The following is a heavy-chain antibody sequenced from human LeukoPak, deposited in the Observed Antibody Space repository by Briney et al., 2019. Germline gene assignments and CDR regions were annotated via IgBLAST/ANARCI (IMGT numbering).Heavy chain of an antibody. V-gene: IGHV4-4*07. D-gene: IGHD6-13*01. CDR2: IYTSGST. CDR1: GGSISSYY. CDR3: ARASSSWYSRLSFDY. J-gene: IGHJ4*02. Sequence: SETLSLTCTVSGGSISSYYWSWIRQPAGKGLEWIGRIYTSGSTNYHPSLKSRVTMSVDTSKNQFSLKLSSVTAADTAVYYCARASSSWYSRLSFDYWGQGTLVTVSS.